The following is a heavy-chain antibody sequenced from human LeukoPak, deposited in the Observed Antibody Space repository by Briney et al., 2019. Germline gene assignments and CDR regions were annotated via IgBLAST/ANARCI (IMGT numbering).Heavy chain of an antibody. CDR2: ISLAGRT. CDR1: GGSITTTNY. Sequence: SETLSLTCGVSGGSITTTNYWSWVRQPPGRGLEWIGEISLAGRTRYNPSLQSRVHISIDESKNHLYLNLASVTAADTAVYYCSRESGPFCPFGHWGQGTLVAVTS. D-gene: IGHD1-26*01. J-gene: IGHJ4*02. V-gene: IGHV4-4*02. CDR3: SRESGPFCPFGH.